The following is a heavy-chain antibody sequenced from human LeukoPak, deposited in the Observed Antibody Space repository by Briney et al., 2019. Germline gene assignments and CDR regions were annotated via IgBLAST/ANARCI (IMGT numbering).Heavy chain of an antibody. J-gene: IGHJ4*02. V-gene: IGHV3-74*01. D-gene: IGHD3-16*01. CDR1: GFTFSGSW. Sequence: GGSLRLSCEASGFTFSGSWMHWIRQAPGKGLEWVSRINTDGSGTSYADSVKGRFSSSREKAKNTLNLQMNSLRAGDTAVYYCARSMGEGGRGTLVTVSS. CDR3: ARSMGE. CDR2: INTDGSGT.